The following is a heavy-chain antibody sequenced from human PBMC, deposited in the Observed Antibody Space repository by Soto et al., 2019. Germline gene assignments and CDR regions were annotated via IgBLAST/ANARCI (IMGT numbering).Heavy chain of an antibody. V-gene: IGHV1-46*01. D-gene: IGHD5-18*01. CDR2: INPSGGTA. CDR3: ASNTARSYYYYYGMDV. Sequence: ASVKVSCKASGYTFTSYYMHWVRQAPGQGLEWMGRINPSGGTASYAQKFQGRVTITADESTSTAYMELSSLRSEDTAVYYCASNTARSYYYYYGMDVWGQGTTVTVSS. CDR1: GYTFTSYY. J-gene: IGHJ6*02.